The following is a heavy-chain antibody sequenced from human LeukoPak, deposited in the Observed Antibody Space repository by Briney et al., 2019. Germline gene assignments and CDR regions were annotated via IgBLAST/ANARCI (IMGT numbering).Heavy chain of an antibody. V-gene: IGHV3-21*01. Sequence: PGGSLRLSCAASGLTFSSYNMNWVRQAPGKGLEWVSFISSSSNYIYYTDSVKGRFTISRDNAKNSLYLQMNSLRAEDTAVYYCAELGITMIGGVWGKGTTVTISS. CDR1: GLTFSSYN. D-gene: IGHD3-10*02. CDR2: ISSSSNYI. CDR3: AELGITMIGGV. J-gene: IGHJ6*04.